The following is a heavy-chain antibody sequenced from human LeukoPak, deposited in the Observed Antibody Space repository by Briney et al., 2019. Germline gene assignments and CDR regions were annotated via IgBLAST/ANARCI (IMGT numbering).Heavy chain of an antibody. Sequence: PGGSLRLSCAASGFTFSSYAMHWVRQAPGKGLEWVAVISYDGSNKYYADSVKGRFTISRDNSKNTLYLQMNSLRAEDTAVYYCARDLYCSSTSCFPEWGQGTLVTVSS. CDR3: ARDLYCSSTSCFPE. V-gene: IGHV3-30-3*01. J-gene: IGHJ4*02. D-gene: IGHD2-2*01. CDR1: GFTFSSYA. CDR2: ISYDGSNK.